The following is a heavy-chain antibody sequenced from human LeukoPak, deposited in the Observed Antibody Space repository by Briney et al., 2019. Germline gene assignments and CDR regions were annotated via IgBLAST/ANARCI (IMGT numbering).Heavy chain of an antibody. D-gene: IGHD6-13*01. CDR1: GFTFSSYA. CDR2: ISYDGSNK. J-gene: IGHJ6*02. Sequence: PGGSLRLSCAASGFTFSSYAMHWVRQAPGKGLEWGAVISYDGSNKYYADSVKGRFTISRDNAKNTLYLQMNSLRAEDTAVYYCARDPSGSSSWYFFYYYYGMDVWGQGTTVTVSS. V-gene: IGHV3-30-3*01. CDR3: ARDPSGSSSWYFFYYYYGMDV.